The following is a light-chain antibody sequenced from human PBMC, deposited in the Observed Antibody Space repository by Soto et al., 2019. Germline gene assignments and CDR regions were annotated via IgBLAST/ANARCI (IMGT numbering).Light chain of an antibody. J-gene: IGLJ3*02. CDR1: SSDVGGYNS. CDR2: EVS. Sequence: QSALTQPPSASGSPGQSVAISCTGTSSDVGGYNSVSWYQQHPGKAPKLMIFEVSNRPSGVSNRFSGSKSGNTASLTISGLHTEDEADYYCSSYTTTSTLWVFGGGTKLTVL. V-gene: IGLV2-14*01. CDR3: SSYTTTSTLWV.